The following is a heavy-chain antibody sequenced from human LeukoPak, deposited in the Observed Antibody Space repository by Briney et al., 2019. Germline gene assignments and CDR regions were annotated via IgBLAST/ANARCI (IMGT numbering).Heavy chain of an antibody. J-gene: IGHJ3*01. V-gene: IGHV1-18*01. CDR1: GYTFTSTG. D-gene: IGHD6-19*01. CDR2: VSAYNGNT. CDR3: ARDAPQWRNAFDF. Sequence: ASVKVSCKPSGYTFTSTGICWVRQAPGQGLEWMGWVSAYNGNTNYAQKFQGRVTMTRDTSTSTAYMELRNLRSDDTAMYYCARDAPQWRNAFDFWGQGTMVTVSS.